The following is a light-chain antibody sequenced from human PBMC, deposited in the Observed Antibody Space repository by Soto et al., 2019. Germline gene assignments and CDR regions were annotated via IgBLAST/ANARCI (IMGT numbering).Light chain of an antibody. CDR3: SSYTATNTLVV. J-gene: IGLJ1*01. CDR2: AVS. V-gene: IGLV2-14*01. CDR1: RSDVGNYDY. Sequence: QSALTQPASVSGSPGQSITISCTGARSDVGNYDYVSWYQQHPGKTPKLIMYAVSHRPSGVSSRFSGSKSGNTASLTISGLQAEDEAAYYCSSYTATNTLVVFGTGTKLTVL.